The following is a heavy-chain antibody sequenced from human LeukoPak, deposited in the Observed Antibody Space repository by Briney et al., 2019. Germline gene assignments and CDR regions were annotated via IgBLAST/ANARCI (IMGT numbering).Heavy chain of an antibody. Sequence: SETMSLTCTVSGGSISGGGYYWSWIRQHTGKGLEWIGYIYYSGSTYYNPSLKSRVTISVDTSKNQFSLKLSSVTAADTAVYYCATGIAVAADDAFDIWGQGTMATVSS. D-gene: IGHD6-19*01. J-gene: IGHJ3*02. CDR3: ATGIAVAADDAFDI. V-gene: IGHV4-31*03. CDR2: IYYSGST. CDR1: GGSISGGGYY.